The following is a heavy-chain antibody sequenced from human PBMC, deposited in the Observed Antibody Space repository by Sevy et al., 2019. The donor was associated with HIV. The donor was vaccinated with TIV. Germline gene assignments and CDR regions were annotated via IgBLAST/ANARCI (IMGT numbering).Heavy chain of an antibody. CDR2: INHSGST. J-gene: IGHJ3*02. V-gene: IGHV4-34*01. Sequence: KQSQTLSLTCAVYGGSFSGYYWSWIRQPPGKGLEWIGEINHSGSTNYNPSLKSRVTISGDTSKNQFSLKLSSVTTADTAVYFCARHCSGTSCSHAFDIWGQGTMVTVS. CDR3: ARHCSGTSCSHAFDI. CDR1: GGSFSGYY. D-gene: IGHD2-2*01.